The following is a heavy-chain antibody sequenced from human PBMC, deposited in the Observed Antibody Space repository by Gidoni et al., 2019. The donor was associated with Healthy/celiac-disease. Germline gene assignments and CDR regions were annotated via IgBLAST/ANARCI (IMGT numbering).Heavy chain of an antibody. Sequence: QVQLVQSGAEVTKPGASVKVSCKASGYTFTSYYMPWVRQAPGQGLEWMGIINTSGGSKSYEQKVQGRVTMTRDTSTSTVYMELSSLRSEDTAVYYWARESAARRDYYYYGMDVWGQGTTVTVSS. D-gene: IGHD6-6*01. V-gene: IGHV1-46*01. CDR3: ARESAARRDYYYYGMDV. J-gene: IGHJ6*02. CDR2: INTSGGSK. CDR1: GYTFTSYY.